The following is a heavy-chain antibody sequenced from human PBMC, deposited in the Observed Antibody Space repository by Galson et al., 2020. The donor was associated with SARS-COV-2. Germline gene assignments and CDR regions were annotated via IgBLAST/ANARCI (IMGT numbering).Heavy chain of an antibody. V-gene: IGHV1-24*01. CDR1: GYTLTELS. D-gene: IGHD3-22*01. Sequence: ASVKVSCKVSGYTLTELSMHWVRQAPGKGLEWMGGFDPEDGETIYAQKFQGRVTMTEDTSTDTAYMELSSLRSEDTAVYYCATSPPFGVSSGYHRSWFDPWGKGTLVTVSS. CDR2: FDPEDGET. J-gene: IGHJ5*02. CDR3: ATSPPFGVSSGYHRSWFDP.